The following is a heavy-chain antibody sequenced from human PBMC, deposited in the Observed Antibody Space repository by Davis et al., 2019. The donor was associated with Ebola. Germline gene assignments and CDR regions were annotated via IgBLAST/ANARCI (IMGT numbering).Heavy chain of an antibody. CDR2: LGLSADT. CDR3: ARDPDTSGYYSWFDP. D-gene: IGHD6-19*01. Sequence: PGGSLRLSCAASGFVFSSYVMSWVRRAPGKGLEWVSTLGLSADTYYADSVKGRFTISRDNSKNTLHLQMNSLRVEDTAVYYCARDPDTSGYYSWFDPWGQGTLVTVSS. CDR1: GFVFSSYV. J-gene: IGHJ5*02. V-gene: IGHV3-23*01.